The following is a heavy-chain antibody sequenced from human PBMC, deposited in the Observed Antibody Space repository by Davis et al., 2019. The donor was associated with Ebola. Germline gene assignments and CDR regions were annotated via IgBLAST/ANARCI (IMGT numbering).Heavy chain of an antibody. D-gene: IGHD4-11*01. CDR3: ARDSDDYSFDY. J-gene: IGHJ4*02. CDR1: GFTFSTYA. CDR2: ISSGGGAP. V-gene: IGHV3-23*01. Sequence: GGSLRLSCAASGFTFSTYAMGWVRQAPGKGLEWVSDISSGGGAPYYADSVKGRFTTFRDNPKNTLYLQMNSLRPEDTAVYYCARDSDDYSFDYWGQGTLVTVSS.